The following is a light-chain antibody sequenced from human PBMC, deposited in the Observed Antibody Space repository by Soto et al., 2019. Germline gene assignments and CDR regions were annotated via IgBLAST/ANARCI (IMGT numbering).Light chain of an antibody. Sequence: IQLTQSPSSLSASVGDRVTITCRASQDISSYLGWYQQKPGKAPKLLIYAASTLQSGVPSRFSGSGSGTDFTLTINSLQLEDFATYFCQQLNNYPSTFGGGTKVEIK. J-gene: IGKJ4*01. CDR2: AAS. CDR3: QQLNNYPST. CDR1: QDISSY. V-gene: IGKV1-9*01.